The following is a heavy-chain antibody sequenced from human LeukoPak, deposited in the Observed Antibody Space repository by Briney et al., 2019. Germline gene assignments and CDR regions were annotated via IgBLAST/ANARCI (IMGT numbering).Heavy chain of an antibody. V-gene: IGHV3-30*18. CDR1: GFTFSSYG. CDR2: LSYDGSNK. CDR3: AKDSGGYTYIFDH. D-gene: IGHD5-18*01. J-gene: IGHJ4*02. Sequence: GRSLRLSCAASGFTFSSYGIHWVRQAPGKGLEWVAVLSYDGSNKYYADSVKGRFTISRDNSKNTLHLQMSSLGAEDTAVYYCAKDSGGYTYIFDHWGQGTLVTVSS.